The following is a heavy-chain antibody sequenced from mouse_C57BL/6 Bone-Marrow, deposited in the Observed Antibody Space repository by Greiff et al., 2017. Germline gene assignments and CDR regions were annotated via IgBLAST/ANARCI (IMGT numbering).Heavy chain of an antibody. V-gene: IGHV1-80*01. J-gene: IGHJ2*01. CDR3: ARRDCYGSSFFDY. CDR2: IYPGDGDT. Sequence: QVQLQQSGAELVKPGASVKISCKASGYAFSSDWMNWVKQRPGKGLEWIGQIYPGDGDTNYNGKFKGKATLTADKSSSTAYMQLSSLTSEDSAVYFCARRDCYGSSFFDYWGQGTTLTVSS. CDR1: GYAFSSDW. D-gene: IGHD1-1*01.